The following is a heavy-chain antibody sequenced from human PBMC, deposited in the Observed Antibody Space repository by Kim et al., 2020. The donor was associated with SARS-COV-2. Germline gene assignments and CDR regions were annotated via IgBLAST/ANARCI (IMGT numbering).Heavy chain of an antibody. CDR2: ISWNSGTI. CDR1: GFTFDDYD. J-gene: IGHJ6*02. D-gene: IGHD3-10*01. V-gene: IGHV3-9*01. CDR3: AKSKITMFQGDLYGMDV. Sequence: GGSLRLSCAASGFTFDDYDMHWVRQAPGKGLEWVSGISWNSGTIGYADSVKGRFTISRDNAKNSLYLQMNSLRTEDTALYYCAKSKITMFQGDLYGMDVWGQGSTVTVSS.